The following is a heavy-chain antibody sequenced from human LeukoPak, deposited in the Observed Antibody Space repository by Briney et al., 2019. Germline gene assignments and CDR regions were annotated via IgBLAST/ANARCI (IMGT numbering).Heavy chain of an antibody. CDR2: ISANGVDT. CDR3: AKDVWWSVS. Sequence: GGSLRLSCTASGFTFRSYVMSWVRQTPEKGLEWVSAISANGVDTFYAPSVKGRFTISRDNSKNTLYLQINSLRAEDTAIYYCAKDVWWSVSWGQGTLVTVSS. J-gene: IGHJ5*02. V-gene: IGHV3-23*01. D-gene: IGHD2-8*02. CDR1: GFTFRSYV.